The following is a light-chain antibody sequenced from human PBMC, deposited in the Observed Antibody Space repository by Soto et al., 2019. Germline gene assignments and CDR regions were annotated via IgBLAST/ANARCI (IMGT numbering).Light chain of an antibody. CDR3: QSYDSSLSGYV. Sequence: QSVLTRPPSVSGAPGQSVTISCTGSSSNIGARYDVHWYQQLPGTAPKVVIYGTGNRPSGVPDRFSGSKSGTSASLAITGLQAEDEADYYCQSYDSSLSGYVFGTGTKVTVL. CDR2: GTG. CDR1: SSNIGARYD. V-gene: IGLV1-40*01. J-gene: IGLJ1*01.